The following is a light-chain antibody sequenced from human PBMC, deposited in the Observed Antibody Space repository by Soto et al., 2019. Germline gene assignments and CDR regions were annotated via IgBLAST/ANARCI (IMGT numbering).Light chain of an antibody. Sequence: QSALTQPRSVSGSPGQSVTISCTGTSSDVGTYNYVSWYQQHPGKVPKLMIYDVSKRPSGVPDRFSGSKSGNTASLTISGLQAEDKADYYCCSYAGSYTWVFGGGTKLTVL. CDR1: SSDVGTYNY. V-gene: IGLV2-11*01. CDR2: DVS. J-gene: IGLJ3*02. CDR3: CSYAGSYTWV.